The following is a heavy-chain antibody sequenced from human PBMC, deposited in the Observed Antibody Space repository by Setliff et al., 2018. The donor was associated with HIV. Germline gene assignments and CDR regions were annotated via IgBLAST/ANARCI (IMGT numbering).Heavy chain of an antibody. D-gene: IGHD3-10*01. J-gene: IGHJ6*02. CDR3: ARSVIGYYYYGMDV. CDR2: IKQDGSEK. Sequence: PGGSLRLSCAASGFTFSSYWMNWVRQAPGKGLEWVANIKQDGSEKYYVDSVRGRFTISRDNSKNTLYLQMNSLRAEDTAVYYCARSVIGYYYYGMDVWGQGTLVTVSS. V-gene: IGHV3-7*01. CDR1: GFTFSSYW.